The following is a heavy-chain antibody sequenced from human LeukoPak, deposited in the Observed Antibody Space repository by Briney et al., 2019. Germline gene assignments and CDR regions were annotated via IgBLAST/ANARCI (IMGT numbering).Heavy chain of an antibody. CDR2: IIPIFGIA. Sequence: SVKVSCKASGCTFSSYAISWVRQAPGQGLEWMGRIIPIFGIANYAQKFQGRVTITADKSTSTAYMELSSLRSEDTAVYYCASPTPYCSSTSCYVGRAFDIWGQGTMVTVSS. CDR1: GCTFSSYA. V-gene: IGHV1-69*04. J-gene: IGHJ3*02. CDR3: ASPTPYCSSTSCYVGRAFDI. D-gene: IGHD2-2*01.